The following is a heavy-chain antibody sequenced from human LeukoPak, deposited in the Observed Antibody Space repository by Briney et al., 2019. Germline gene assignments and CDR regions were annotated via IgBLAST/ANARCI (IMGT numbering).Heavy chain of an antibody. D-gene: IGHD3-22*01. J-gene: IGHJ4*02. Sequence: GGSLRLSCAASGFTFSSHAMTWVRQAPGKGLERVSAISDSGAYTHYADSVKGRFIISRDNSKNTLYLQMNSLRAEDTAVYYCAKEFYYDSSGFPSLYFDFWGQGTLVTVSS. V-gene: IGHV3-23*01. CDR2: ISDSGAYT. CDR1: GFTFSSHA. CDR3: AKEFYYDSSGFPSLYFDF.